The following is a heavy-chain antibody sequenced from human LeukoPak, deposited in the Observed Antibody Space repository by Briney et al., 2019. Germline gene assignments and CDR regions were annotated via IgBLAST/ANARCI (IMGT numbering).Heavy chain of an antibody. D-gene: IGHD2-2*01. V-gene: IGHV3-72*01. CDR3: TRDCAYASRGQPCYYAMDV. J-gene: IGHJ6*02. Sequence: GGSLRLSCAASGFTFSDYYMDWVRQAPGKGLEWVGRLRNKVNSFTTEYAASVKGRFTISGDDSRNSLYLQVNSLRTEDTAVYYCTRDCAYASRGQPCYYAMDVWGLGTTVTVSS. CDR2: LRNKVNSFTT. CDR1: GFTFSDYY.